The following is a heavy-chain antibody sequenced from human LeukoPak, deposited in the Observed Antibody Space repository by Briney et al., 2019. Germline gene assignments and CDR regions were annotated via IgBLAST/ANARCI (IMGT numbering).Heavy chain of an antibody. CDR1: GFTFTSSA. V-gene: IGHV1-58*02. CDR3: AASSRAILSVGSRYYMDV. D-gene: IGHD2-15*01. J-gene: IGHJ6*03. CDR2: IVVGSGNT. Sequence: SVKDSCKASGFTFTSSAMQWVRQARGQRLEWIGWIVVGSGNTNYAQKFQERVTITRDMSTSTAYMELSSLRSEDTAVYYCAASSRAILSVGSRYYMDVWGKGTTVTVSS.